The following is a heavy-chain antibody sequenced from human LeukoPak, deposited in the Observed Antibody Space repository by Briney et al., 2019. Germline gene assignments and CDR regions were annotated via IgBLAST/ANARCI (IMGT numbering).Heavy chain of an antibody. J-gene: IGHJ6*03. V-gene: IGHV4-59*01. CDR2: IYHSGST. D-gene: IGHD3-10*01. CDR1: GGSISSYY. CDR3: ARGNSGDYYYYYMDV. Sequence: SSETLSLTCTVSGGSISSYYWSCIRQPPGKGLEWMGYIYHSGSTNYNPSLKSRVTISVDTSKNQFSLKLSSVTAADKAVYYCARGNSGDYYYYYMDVWGKGTTVTVSS.